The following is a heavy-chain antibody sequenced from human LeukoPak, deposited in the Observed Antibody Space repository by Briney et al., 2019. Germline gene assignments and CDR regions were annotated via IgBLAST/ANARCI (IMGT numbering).Heavy chain of an antibody. CDR1: GFTFSSYA. CDR2: ISGSGGST. Sequence: GGSLRLSCAASGFTFSSYALSWVRQAPGKGLEWVSAISGSGGSTYYADSVKGRFTISRDNSKNTLYLQMNSLRAEDTAVYYCAKDMWELEAAGAFDIWGQGTMVTVSS. CDR3: AKDMWELEAAGAFDI. J-gene: IGHJ3*02. D-gene: IGHD1-26*01. V-gene: IGHV3-23*01.